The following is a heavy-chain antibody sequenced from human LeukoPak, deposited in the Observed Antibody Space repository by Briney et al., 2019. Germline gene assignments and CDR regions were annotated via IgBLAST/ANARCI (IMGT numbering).Heavy chain of an antibody. J-gene: IGHJ5*02. CDR2: IDPSDSYT. V-gene: IGHV5-10-1*01. Sequence: GESLKISCKGSGYSFTSYWISWVRQMPGKGLEWMGRIDPSDSYTNYSPSFQGHVTISADKSISTAYLQWSSLKASDTAMYYCAREGPIVVVPAAMGSSNWFDPWGQGTLVTVPS. D-gene: IGHD2-2*01. CDR3: AREGPIVVVPAAMGSSNWFDP. CDR1: GYSFTSYW.